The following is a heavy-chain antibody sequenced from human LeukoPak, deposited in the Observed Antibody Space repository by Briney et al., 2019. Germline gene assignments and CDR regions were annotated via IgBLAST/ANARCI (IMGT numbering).Heavy chain of an antibody. V-gene: IGHV3-9*01. CDR1: GFTFDDYA. CDR3: AKDSCSSTSCYYYYGMDV. CDR2: ISWNSGSI. D-gene: IGHD2-2*01. Sequence: GGSLRLSCAASGFTFDDYAMHWVRQAPGKGLEGVSGISWNSGSIGYADSVKGRFTISRDNAKNSLYLQMNSLRAEDTALYYCAKDSCSSTSCYYYYGMDVWGQGTTVTVSS. J-gene: IGHJ6*02.